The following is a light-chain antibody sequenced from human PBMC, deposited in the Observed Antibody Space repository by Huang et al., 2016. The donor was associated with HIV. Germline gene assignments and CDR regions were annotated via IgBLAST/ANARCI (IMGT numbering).Light chain of an antibody. CDR2: SAS. V-gene: IGKV1-39*01. CDR3: QQSFTTPYT. J-gene: IGKJ2*01. Sequence: DTQMTQSPSSLSASVGDRVTLTCRTSQSVRTYLNWYQRRPGSAPTLLIHSASNLQTNVPARFSASGSGTHFTLNITGLRPEDFAVYYCQQSFTTPYTFGQGT. CDR1: QSVRTY.